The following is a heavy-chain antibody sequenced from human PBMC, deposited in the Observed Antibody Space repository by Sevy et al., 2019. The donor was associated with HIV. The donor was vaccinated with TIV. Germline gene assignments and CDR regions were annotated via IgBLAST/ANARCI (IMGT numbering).Heavy chain of an antibody. Sequence: SETLSLTCTVSGGSISSYYWSWIRQPPGKGLEWIGYIYYSGSTNYNPSPKSRVTISVDTSKNQFSLKLSSVTAADPAVYYCASQQAFVLSEYSYGDIDYWGQGTLVTVSS. J-gene: IGHJ4*02. CDR3: ASQQAFVLSEYSYGDIDY. V-gene: IGHV4-59*12. D-gene: IGHD5-18*01. CDR1: GGSISSYY. CDR2: IYYSGST.